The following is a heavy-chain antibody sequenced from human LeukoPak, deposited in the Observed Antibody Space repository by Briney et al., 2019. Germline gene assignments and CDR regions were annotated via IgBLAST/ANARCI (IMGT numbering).Heavy chain of an antibody. J-gene: IGHJ4*02. CDR3: ARGRIYYDSTGYQV. Sequence: SETLSLTCTVSGYSISSGYYWGWIRQPPGKGLEWIGYIYYSGSTNYNPSLKSRVTISVDTSKSQFSLKLSSVTAADTALYYCARGRIYYDSTGYQVWGQGTLVTVSS. CDR1: GYSISSGYY. D-gene: IGHD3-22*01. CDR2: IYYSGST. V-gene: IGHV4-61*01.